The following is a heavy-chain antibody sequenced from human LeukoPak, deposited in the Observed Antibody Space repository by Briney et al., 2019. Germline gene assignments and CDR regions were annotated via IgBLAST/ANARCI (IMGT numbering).Heavy chain of an antibody. V-gene: IGHV3-7*01. D-gene: IGHD2-15*01. J-gene: IGHJ4*02. CDR1: GLTFSNYW. CDR3: ATPVGGVWSFDY. Sequence: GGSLRLSCAASGLTFSNYWMTWVRQAPGKGLEWVANIKQDESEKYYVDSVKGRFTVSRDNSKNSVYLQMNSLRAEDTAMYYCATPVGGVWSFDYWGQGTLVTVSS. CDR2: IKQDESEK.